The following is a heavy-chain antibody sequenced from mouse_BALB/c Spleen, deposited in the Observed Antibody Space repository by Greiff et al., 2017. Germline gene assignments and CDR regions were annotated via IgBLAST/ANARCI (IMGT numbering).Heavy chain of an antibody. CDR1: GYTFTSYW. V-gene: IGHV1S41*01. CDR2: IAPGSGST. Sequence: DLVKPGASVKLSCKASGYTFTSYWINWIKQRPGQGREWIGRIAPGSGSTYYNEMFKGKATLTVDTSSSTAYIQLSSLSSEDSAVYFCARGDRYEGDYFDYWGQGTTLTVSS. J-gene: IGHJ2*01. CDR3: ARGDRYEGDYFDY. D-gene: IGHD2-14*01.